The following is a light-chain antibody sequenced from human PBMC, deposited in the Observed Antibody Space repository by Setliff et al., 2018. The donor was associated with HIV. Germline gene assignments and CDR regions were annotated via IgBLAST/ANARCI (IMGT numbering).Light chain of an antibody. J-gene: IGLJ1*01. Sequence: QSALAQPASVSGSPGQSITISCTGTSSDVGGYNYVSWYQQHPGKAPKLRIYDVSNRPSGVSNRFSGSKSCNTASLTISGLQAEDEADYYCSSYTSTSTLFVFGNGTKVTVL. CDR2: DVS. V-gene: IGLV2-14*03. CDR3: SSYTSTSTLFV. CDR1: SSDVGGYNY.